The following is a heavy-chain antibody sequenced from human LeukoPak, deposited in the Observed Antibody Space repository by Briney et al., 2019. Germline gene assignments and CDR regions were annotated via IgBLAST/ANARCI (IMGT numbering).Heavy chain of an antibody. CDR2: ISAEGDIQ. D-gene: IGHD3-10*01. J-gene: IGHJ4*02. Sequence: GGSLRLSCAATGFRFSSYDMHWVRQAPGKGLEWVAAISAEGDIQIYLDSVMGRFTISRDNSKSTLYLQMNSLRIEDTGFYYCTRDMIRGVPDYIDYWGQGTLVTVSS. V-gene: IGHV3-30-3*01. CDR3: TRDMIRGVPDYIDY. CDR1: GFRFSSYD.